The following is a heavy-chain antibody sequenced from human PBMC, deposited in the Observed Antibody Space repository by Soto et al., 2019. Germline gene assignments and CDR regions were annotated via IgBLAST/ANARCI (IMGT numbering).Heavy chain of an antibody. CDR1: GGSFSGYY. CDR3: ASVGGRFLEWLSYFDY. CDR2: INHSGST. D-gene: IGHD3-3*01. J-gene: IGHJ4*02. Sequence: SETLSLTCAVYGGSFSGYYWSWIRQPPGKGLEWIGEINHSGSTNYNPSLKSRVTISVDTSKNQFSLKLSSVTAADTAVYYCASVGGRFLEWLSYFDYWGQGTLVTVSS. V-gene: IGHV4-34*01.